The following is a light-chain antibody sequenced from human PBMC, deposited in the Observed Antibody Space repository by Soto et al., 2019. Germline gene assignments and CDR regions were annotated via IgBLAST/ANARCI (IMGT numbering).Light chain of an antibody. CDR2: AAS. CDR1: QTISTY. Sequence: DIQMTQSPSSLSASVGDRVTIACRASQTISTYLNWYQQKPGKAPKLLIYAASFLQSGVPSRFSGSGSGTDFTLTISSLQPEDFATYYCQQSYRTPRTLGQGTKVDIK. J-gene: IGKJ1*01. V-gene: IGKV1-39*01. CDR3: QQSYRTPRT.